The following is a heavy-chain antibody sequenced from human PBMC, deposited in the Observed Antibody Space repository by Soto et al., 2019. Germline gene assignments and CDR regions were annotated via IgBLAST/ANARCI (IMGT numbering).Heavy chain of an antibody. CDR1: GFSFSSSS. V-gene: IGHV3-7*01. CDR2: IKEDGSEK. CDR3: AREWGSISGVAPDYGLDV. D-gene: IGHD3-3*01. J-gene: IGHJ6*02. Sequence: GGSLRLSCTSSGFSFSSSSMSWVRQAPGKGLEWVANIKEDGSEKFYVDSVKGRFSISRDNAENSLYLQMRSLRAEDTAVYHCAREWGSISGVAPDYGLDVWGQGTTVTDYS.